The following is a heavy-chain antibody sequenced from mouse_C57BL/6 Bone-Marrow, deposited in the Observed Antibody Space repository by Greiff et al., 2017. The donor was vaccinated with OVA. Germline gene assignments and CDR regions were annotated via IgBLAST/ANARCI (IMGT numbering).Heavy chain of an antibody. V-gene: IGHV1-52*01. CDR1: GYTFTSYW. CDR2: IDPSDSDT. D-gene: IGHD2-3*01. Sequence: VQLQQPGAELVRPGSSVKLSCKASGYTFTSYWMHWVKQRPLQGLEWIGNIDPSDSDTHYNQKFKDKATLTVDKSSSTAYMQLSSLTSEDSAVYYWESEGFDGYCAWFAYWGKGTLVTVSA. J-gene: IGHJ3*01. CDR3: ESEGFDGYCAWFAY.